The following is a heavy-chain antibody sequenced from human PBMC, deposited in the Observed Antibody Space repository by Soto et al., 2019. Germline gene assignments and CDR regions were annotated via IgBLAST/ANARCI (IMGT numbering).Heavy chain of an antibody. V-gene: IGHV3-74*01. CDR3: VRVKLGSYDGFDP. CDR2: INPDGSRT. J-gene: IGHJ5*02. Sequence: EVQLVESGGGLVQPGGALRLSCAASGFTFSNYWMHWVRQAPGKGLMWVSRINPDGSRTTYADSVTGRFAISRDNAKNTVFLQMTSLRAEYTAVYYCVRVKLGSYDGFDPWGQGTLVTVSS. CDR1: GFTFSNYW. D-gene: IGHD3-16*01.